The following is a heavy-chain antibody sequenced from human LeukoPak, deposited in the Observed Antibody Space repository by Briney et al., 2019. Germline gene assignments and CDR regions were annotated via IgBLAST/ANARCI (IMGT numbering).Heavy chain of an antibody. CDR1: GYSFINYW. CDR2: IYPGDSGT. J-gene: IGHJ4*02. V-gene: IGHV5-51*01. D-gene: IGHD3-10*01. Sequence: GESLKISCKGSGYSFINYWIGWVRQMPGKGLEWMGIIYPGDSGTRYSPSFQGQVTISADKSISTAYLQWSSLKASDTAMYYCARFYGSGSYYKVWQQWFDYWGQGTLVTVSS. CDR3: ARFYGSGSYYKVWQQWFDY.